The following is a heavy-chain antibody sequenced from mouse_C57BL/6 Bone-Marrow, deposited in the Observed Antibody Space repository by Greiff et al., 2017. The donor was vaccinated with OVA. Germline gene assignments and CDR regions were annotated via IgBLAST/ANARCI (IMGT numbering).Heavy chain of an antibody. V-gene: IGHV1-52*01. CDR1: GYTFTSYW. D-gene: IGHD1-1*01. CDR3: ARFPITTVVAGAMDY. CDR2: IDPSDSET. J-gene: IGHJ4*01. Sequence: VQLQQPGAELVRPGSSVKLSCKASGYTFTSYWMHWVKQRPIQGLEWIGNIDPSDSETHYNQKFKDKATLTVDKSSSTAYMQLSSLTSEDSAVYYCARFPITTVVAGAMDYWGQGTSVTVSS.